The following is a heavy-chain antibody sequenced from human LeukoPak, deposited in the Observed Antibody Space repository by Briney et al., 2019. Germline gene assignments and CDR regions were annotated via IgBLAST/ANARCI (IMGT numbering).Heavy chain of an antibody. CDR1: GGSISSSSYY. J-gene: IGHJ5*02. CDR2: IYYSGST. Sequence: SETLSLTCTVSGGSISSSSYYWGWIRQPPGKGLEWIGSIYYSGSTYYNPSLKSRVTISVDTSKNQFSLKLSSVTAADTAVYYCARVFYGSGGSDWFDPWGQGTLVTVSS. V-gene: IGHV4-39*01. D-gene: IGHD3-10*01. CDR3: ARVFYGSGGSDWFDP.